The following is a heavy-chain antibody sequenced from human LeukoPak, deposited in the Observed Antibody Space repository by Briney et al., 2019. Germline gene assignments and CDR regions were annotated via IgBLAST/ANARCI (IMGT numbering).Heavy chain of an antibody. CDR2: IYSGGSI. CDR3: AREPPMGRYYYGMDV. CDR1: GVSVSNYY. J-gene: IGHJ6*02. Sequence: GGSLRLSCAASGVSVSNYYMHWVRQAPGKGLEWVSVIYSGGSIYYADSVKGRFIISRDNSKNTLDLQLNSLRAEDTAVYYCAREPPMGRYYYGMDVRGQGTTVTVSS. V-gene: IGHV3-66*01. D-gene: IGHD3-10*01.